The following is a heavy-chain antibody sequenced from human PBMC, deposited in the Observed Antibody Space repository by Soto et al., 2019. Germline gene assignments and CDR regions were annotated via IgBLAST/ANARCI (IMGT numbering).Heavy chain of an antibody. CDR2: VSGNGGNT. J-gene: IGHJ5*02. CDR3: AKDRMGASGWFDP. Sequence: VGSLRLSCVASGFSFSSYTMNWVRQAPGKGLEWVSGVSGNGGNTYYADSVKGRFSISRDNSKNTLYLQLDSLRAEDTAIYYCAKDRMGASGWFDPWGQGTPVTVSS. CDR1: GFSFSSYT. D-gene: IGHD1-26*01. V-gene: IGHV3-23*01.